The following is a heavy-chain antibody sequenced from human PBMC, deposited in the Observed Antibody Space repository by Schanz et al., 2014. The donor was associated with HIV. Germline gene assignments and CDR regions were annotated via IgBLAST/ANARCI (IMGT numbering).Heavy chain of an antibody. CDR3: ARDVSHDSSGHYSDYYYGKDV. J-gene: IGHJ6*02. CDR1: GFTFGSYG. D-gene: IGHD3-22*01. V-gene: IGHV3-33*08. CDR2: IWYDGSNK. Sequence: QVQLVETGGGVVQPGRSLRLSCAASGFTFGSYGMHWVRQAPGKGLEWVAVIWYDGSNKYYADSVKGRFTISRDNSKNTLYLQMNSLRAEDTAVYYCARDVSHDSSGHYSDYYYGKDVWGQGTTVTVS.